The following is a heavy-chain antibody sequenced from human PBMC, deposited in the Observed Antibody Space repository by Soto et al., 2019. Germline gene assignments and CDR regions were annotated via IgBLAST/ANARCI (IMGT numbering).Heavy chain of an antibody. CDR2: ISAGSDNT. D-gene: IGHD3-3*01. J-gene: IGHJ6*02. CDR1: GFTFSSYA. V-gene: IGHV3-23*01. Sequence: EEQLLESGGGLVQPGGSLRLSCAASGFTFSSYALSWVRQAPGKGLEWVSTISAGSDNTYYADSVKGRFSISRDNSKNTVYLQRHSVRAEDTAIYYCAKQNTIFGVVVPLYYYGMDVWGQGTTVTVS. CDR3: AKQNTIFGVVVPLYYYGMDV.